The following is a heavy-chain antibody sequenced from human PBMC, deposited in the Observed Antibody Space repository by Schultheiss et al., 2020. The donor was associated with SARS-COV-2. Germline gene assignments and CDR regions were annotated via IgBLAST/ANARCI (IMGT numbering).Heavy chain of an antibody. V-gene: IGHV3-21*01. Sequence: GGSLRLSCAASGFTFSSYSMNWVRQAPGKGLEWVSSISSSSSYIYYADSVKGRFTISRDNSKNTLYLQMNSLRAEDTAVYYCARDHYDFWSGYYYYYGMDVWGQGTTVTVSS. J-gene: IGHJ6*02. CDR1: GFTFSSYS. CDR3: ARDHYDFWSGYYYYYGMDV. CDR2: ISSSSSYI. D-gene: IGHD3-3*01.